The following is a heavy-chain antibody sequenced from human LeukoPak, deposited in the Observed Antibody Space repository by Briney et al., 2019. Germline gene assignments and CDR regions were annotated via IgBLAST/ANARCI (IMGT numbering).Heavy chain of an antibody. CDR3: ARDGWWDPNRHAFDL. D-gene: IGHD2-15*01. J-gene: IGHJ3*01. Sequence: GASVKVSCKASGYTFASYVISWVRQAPGQGREWMGWIRGHNGDTNYAQNFQDRVTMTTDTSTNTAYMEMRSLRSDDTAIYYCARDGWWDPNRHAFDLWGQGTVVTVSS. V-gene: IGHV1-18*01. CDR2: IRGHNGDT. CDR1: GYTFASYV.